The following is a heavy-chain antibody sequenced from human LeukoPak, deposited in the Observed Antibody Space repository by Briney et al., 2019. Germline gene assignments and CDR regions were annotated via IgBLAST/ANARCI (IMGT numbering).Heavy chain of an antibody. Sequence: KPSETLSLTCAVSGGSISSSSYYWGWIRQPPGKGLEWIGSIYYSGSTYYNPSLKSRVTISVDTSKNQFSLKLSSVTAADTAVYYCARLGSSSWYPYYYYGMDVWGQGTTVTVSS. V-gene: IGHV4-39*01. CDR2: IYYSGST. CDR3: ARLGSSSWYPYYYYGMDV. CDR1: GGSISSSSYY. J-gene: IGHJ6*02. D-gene: IGHD6-13*01.